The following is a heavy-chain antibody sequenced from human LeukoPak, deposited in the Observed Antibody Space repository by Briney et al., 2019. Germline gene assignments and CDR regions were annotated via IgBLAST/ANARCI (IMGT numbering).Heavy chain of an antibody. CDR2: ISAYNGNT. Sequence: GASVKVSCRASGYTLTSYGISGVRQAPGQGLEWMGWISAYNGNTNYAQKLQGRDTMTTDTSKSTAYMELRSLRSDDRAVYHCARDNDYGYYVKRGYDYGGQGTLVTVSS. CDR1: GYTLTSYG. CDR3: ARDNDYGYYVKRGYDY. D-gene: IGHD4-17*01. V-gene: IGHV1-18*01. J-gene: IGHJ4*02.